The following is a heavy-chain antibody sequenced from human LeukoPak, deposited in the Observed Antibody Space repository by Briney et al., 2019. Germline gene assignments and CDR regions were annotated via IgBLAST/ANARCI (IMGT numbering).Heavy chain of an antibody. J-gene: IGHJ2*01. V-gene: IGHV4-4*07. CDR2: IFTDGGT. CDR3: ARHGGKRGYMDPPRYFDL. CDR1: GGSVTGYY. Sequence: PSETLSLTCTVSGGSVTGYYWTWIRQPVGKGLEWIGRIFTDGGTSYNPSLKSRATISVDTSKNQFSLKLSSVTAADTAVYYCARHGGKRGYMDPPRYFDLWGRGTLVTVSS. D-gene: IGHD5-18*01.